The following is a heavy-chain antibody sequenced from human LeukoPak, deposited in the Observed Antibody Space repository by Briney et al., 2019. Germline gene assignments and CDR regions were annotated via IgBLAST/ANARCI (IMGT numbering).Heavy chain of an antibody. D-gene: IGHD3-10*01. CDR1: GFTVRNNY. CDR2: IYSGDST. V-gene: IGHV3-53*05. Sequence: GGSLRLSCAASGFTVRNNYMTWVRQAPGKGLEWVSIIYSGDSTSYADSVKGRFTISRDNSKNTLYLQMNSLRAEDTAVYYCARASYYYGSGSYYNSPVDYWGQGTLVTVSS. J-gene: IGHJ4*02. CDR3: ARASYYYGSGSYYNSPVDY.